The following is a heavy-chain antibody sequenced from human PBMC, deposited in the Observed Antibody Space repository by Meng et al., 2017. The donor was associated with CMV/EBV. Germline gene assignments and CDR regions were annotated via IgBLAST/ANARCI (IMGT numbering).Heavy chain of an antibody. Sequence: ASVKVSCKASGYTFTSYDINWVRQATGQGLEWMGWMNPNSGNTGYAQKFQGRVTMTRNTSISTAYMELSSLRSEDTAVYYCARPYYDILTDYYYYYGMDVWGQGTTVTVSS. V-gene: IGHV1-8*01. CDR3: ARPYYDILTDYYYYYGMDV. D-gene: IGHD3-9*01. CDR2: MNPNSGNT. CDR1: GYTFTSYD. J-gene: IGHJ6*02.